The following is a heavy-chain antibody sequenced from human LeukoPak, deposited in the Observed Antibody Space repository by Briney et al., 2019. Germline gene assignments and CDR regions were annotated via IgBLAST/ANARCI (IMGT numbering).Heavy chain of an antibody. V-gene: IGHV1-18*01. D-gene: IGHD2-2*02. CDR3: ARDCSSTSCYMNYYYGMDV. CDR2: ISAYNGNT. J-gene: IGHJ6*02. Sequence: ASVKVSCKASVYICTSYGISWVRQAPGQGLEWMGWISAYNGNTNYAQKLQGRVTMTTDTSTSTAYMELRSLRSDDTAVYYCARDCSSTSCYMNYYYGMDVWGQGTTVTVSS. CDR1: VYICTSYG.